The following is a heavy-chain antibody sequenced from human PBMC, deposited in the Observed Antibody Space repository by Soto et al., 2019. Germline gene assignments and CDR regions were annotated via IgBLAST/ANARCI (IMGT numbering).Heavy chain of an antibody. CDR1: GFTFDDYS. J-gene: IGHJ4*02. Sequence: EVQLVESGGGLVQPGRSLRLSCVASGFTFDDYSMHWVRQAPGKGLEWVSGISRNSDFLVYADSVKGRFTISRDNAKSSLYLQMNSLRAEDTAFYHCARRYVGGGTFHPSDYCVQGALVTVSS. CDR2: ISRNSDFL. CDR3: ARRYVGGGTFHPSDY. V-gene: IGHV3-9*01. D-gene: IGHD2-15*01.